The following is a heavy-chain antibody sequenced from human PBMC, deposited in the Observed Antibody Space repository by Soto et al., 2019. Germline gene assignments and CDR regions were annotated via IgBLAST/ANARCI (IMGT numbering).Heavy chain of an antibody. CDR2: IWYDGSNK. CDR3: ARATEASYGMDV. Sequence: LRLSCAASGFTFSSYGMHWVRQAPGKGLEWVAVIWYDGSNKYYADSVKGRFTISRDNSKNTLYLQMNSLRAEDTAVYYCARATEASYGMDVWGQGTTVTVSS. CDR1: GFTFSSYG. J-gene: IGHJ6*02. V-gene: IGHV3-33*01.